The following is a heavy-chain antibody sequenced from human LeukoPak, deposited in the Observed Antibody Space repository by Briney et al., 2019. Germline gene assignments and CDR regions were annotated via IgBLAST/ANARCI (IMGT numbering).Heavy chain of an antibody. CDR2: INWNGGST. J-gene: IGHJ4*02. CDR3: ARARGAAASTPGDY. D-gene: IGHD6-13*01. Sequence: GSLRLSCAASGFTFDDYGMSWVRQAPGKGLEWVSGINWNGGSTGYADSVKGRFTISRDNAKNSLYLQMNSLRAEDTALYYCARARGAAASTPGDYWGQGTLVTVSS. V-gene: IGHV3-20*04. CDR1: GFTFDDYG.